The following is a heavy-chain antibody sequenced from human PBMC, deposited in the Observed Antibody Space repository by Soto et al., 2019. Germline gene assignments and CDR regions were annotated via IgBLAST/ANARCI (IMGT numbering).Heavy chain of an antibody. CDR2: IIPIFGTA. J-gene: IGHJ6*02. D-gene: IGHD6-13*01. CDR3: ARISRAAAGYYYYYGMDV. CDR1: GGTFSSYA. V-gene: IGHV1-69*13. Sequence: SVKVSCKASGGTFSSYAISWVRQAPGQGLEWMGGIIPIFGTANYAQKFQGRVTITADESTSTAYMELSSLRSEDTAVYYCARISRAAAGYYYYYGMDVWGQGTTVTVS.